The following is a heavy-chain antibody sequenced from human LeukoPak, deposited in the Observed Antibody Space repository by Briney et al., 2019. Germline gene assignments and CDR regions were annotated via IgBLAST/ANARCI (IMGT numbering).Heavy chain of an antibody. CDR3: ARGGDFWSGYSRGYYMDV. J-gene: IGHJ6*03. D-gene: IGHD3-3*01. CDR1: GFTFRSYA. V-gene: IGHV3-23*01. Sequence: PGGSLRLSCAASGFTFRSYAMSWVRQAPGKGLEWVSVVSGSGDSTYYADSVKGRFTISRDNSKNTLYLQVNSLRAEDTAVYYCARGGDFWSGYSRGYYMDVWGKGTTVTVSS. CDR2: VSGSGDST.